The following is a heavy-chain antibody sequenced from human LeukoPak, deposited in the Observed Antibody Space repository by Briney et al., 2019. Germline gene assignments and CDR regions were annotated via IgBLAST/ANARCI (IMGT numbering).Heavy chain of an antibody. Sequence: PSETLSLTCTVSGGSISSYYWSWIRQPPGKGLEWIGYIYYSGSTNYNPSLKSRVTISVDTSKNQFSLKLSSVTAADTAVYYCAGVGYDILTGYSPTGVSGMDVWGRGTTVTVSS. CDR2: IYYSGST. V-gene: IGHV4-59*01. D-gene: IGHD3-9*01. J-gene: IGHJ6*02. CDR1: GGSISSYY. CDR3: AGVGYDILTGYSPTGVSGMDV.